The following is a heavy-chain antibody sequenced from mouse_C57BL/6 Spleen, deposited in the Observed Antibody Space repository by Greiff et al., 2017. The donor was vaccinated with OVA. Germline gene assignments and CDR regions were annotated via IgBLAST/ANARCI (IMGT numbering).Heavy chain of an antibody. CDR3: ARWATVVATNWYFDV. J-gene: IGHJ1*03. CDR2: ISSGGSYT. Sequence: EVKVVESGGDLVKPGGSLKLSCAASGFTFSSYGMSWVRQTPDKRLEWVATISSGGSYTYYPDSVKGRFTISRDNAKNTLYLQMSSLKSEDTAMYYCARWATVVATNWYFDVWGTGTTVTVSS. V-gene: IGHV5-6*01. D-gene: IGHD1-1*01. CDR1: GFTFSSYG.